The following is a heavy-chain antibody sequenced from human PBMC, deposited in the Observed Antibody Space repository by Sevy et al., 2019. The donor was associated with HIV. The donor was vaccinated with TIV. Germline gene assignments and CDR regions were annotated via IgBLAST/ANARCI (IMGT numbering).Heavy chain of an antibody. CDR3: AKDSDGSIYCNPIDF. CDR2: ISGTGGTT. Sequence: GGSLRLSCAASGFTFRNYAMSWVRQAPGKGLEWVAAISGTGGTTHYSDSVKGRFTISRDNSKKTLYLQMNSLRVEDTAVYFCAKDSDGSIYCNPIDFWGPGTLVTVSS. V-gene: IGHV3-23*01. CDR1: GFTFRNYA. D-gene: IGHD3-22*01. J-gene: IGHJ4*02.